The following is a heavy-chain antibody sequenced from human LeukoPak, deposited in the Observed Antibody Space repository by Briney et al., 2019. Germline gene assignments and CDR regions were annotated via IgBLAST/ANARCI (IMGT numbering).Heavy chain of an antibody. D-gene: IGHD3-3*01. J-gene: IGHJ6*04. Sequence: ASVKVSCKVSGYTLTELSMHWVRQAPGKGLEWMGGFDPEDGETIYAQKFQGRVTMTEDTSTDTAYMELSSLRSEDTAVYYCATPEGLQYYDFWGGLGVWGKGTTVTVSS. CDR3: ATPEGLQYYDFWGGLGV. CDR2: FDPEDGET. CDR1: GYTLTELS. V-gene: IGHV1-24*01.